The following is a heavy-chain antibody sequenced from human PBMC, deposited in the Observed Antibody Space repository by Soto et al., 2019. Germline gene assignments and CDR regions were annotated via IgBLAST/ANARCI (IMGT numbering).Heavy chain of an antibody. CDR2: IIAILGIA. J-gene: IGHJ5*01. Sequence: QVQLVQSGAEVKKPGSSVKVSCKASGGTFSSYTISWVRQAPGQGLEWMGRIIAILGIANYGQKFQGRVTTAAEKSTSTDSMELRSLRFEDTAVYYCGGGWELLDSGGQGTLVAVSS. CDR1: GGTFSSYT. CDR3: GGGWELLDS. D-gene: IGHD1-26*01. V-gene: IGHV1-69*02.